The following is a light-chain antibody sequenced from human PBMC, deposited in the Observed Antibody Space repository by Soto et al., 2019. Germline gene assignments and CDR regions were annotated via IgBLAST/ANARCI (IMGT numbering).Light chain of an antibody. CDR3: QQRSNSPRT. V-gene: IGKV3-11*01. CDR1: QSVSSY. CDR2: DAS. J-gene: IGKJ1*01. Sequence: EIVLTQSPATLSLSPGERATLSCRASQSVSSYVAWYQQKPGQAPRLLIYDASNRATGIPARFSGSGSGTDFTLTISSLEPEDFAVYYCQQRSNSPRTFGQGTKV.